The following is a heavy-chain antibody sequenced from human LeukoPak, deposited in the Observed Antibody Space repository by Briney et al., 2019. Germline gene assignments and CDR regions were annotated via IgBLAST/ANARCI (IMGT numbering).Heavy chain of an antibody. J-gene: IGHJ4*02. Sequence: ASEKVSCKASGHTFTGYYMHWVRQAPGQGLEWMGRINPNSGGTNYAQKFQGRVTMTRDTSISTAYMELSRLRSDDTAVYYCARVRDQWPNQYHLDYCGQGTLVTVSS. CDR3: ARVRDQWPNQYHLDY. CDR1: GHTFTGYY. CDR2: INPNSGGT. V-gene: IGHV1-2*06. D-gene: IGHD2-2*01.